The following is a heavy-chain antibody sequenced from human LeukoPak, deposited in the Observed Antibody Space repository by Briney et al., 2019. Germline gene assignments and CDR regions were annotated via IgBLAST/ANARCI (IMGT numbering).Heavy chain of an antibody. Sequence: GGSLRLSCAASKFAFSSYAMSWVRQAPGKGLEWVSAISGGGGNTYYADSVKGRFTISRDNSKNTLYLQMNSLRAEDTAVYYCARDKSPGGAFDIWGQGTMVTVSS. CDR2: ISGGGGNT. CDR1: KFAFSSYA. V-gene: IGHV3-23*01. CDR3: ARDKSPGGAFDI. D-gene: IGHD3-10*01. J-gene: IGHJ3*02.